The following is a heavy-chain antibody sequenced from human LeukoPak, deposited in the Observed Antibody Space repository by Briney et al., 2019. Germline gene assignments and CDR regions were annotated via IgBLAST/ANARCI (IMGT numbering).Heavy chain of an antibody. Sequence: GASVKVSCKASGYTFTGYYMHWVRQAPGQGLEWMGWINPNSGGTNYAQKFQGRVTMTTDTSTSTAYMELRSLRYDDTAVYYCARDLDYGDYGNWFDPWGQGTLVTVSS. J-gene: IGHJ5*02. CDR3: ARDLDYGDYGNWFDP. CDR1: GYTFTGYY. CDR2: INPNSGGT. D-gene: IGHD4-17*01. V-gene: IGHV1-2*02.